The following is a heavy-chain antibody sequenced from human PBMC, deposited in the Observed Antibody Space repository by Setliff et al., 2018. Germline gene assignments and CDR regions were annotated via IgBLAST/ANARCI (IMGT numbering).Heavy chain of an antibody. V-gene: IGHV1-18*01. J-gene: IGHJ3*01. CDR2: ISSYNTDIT. CDR3: AISTLSICSGGSCPNVFDV. D-gene: IGHD2-15*01. CDR1: GYIFSSYG. Sequence: EAPVKVSCKASGYIFSSYGISWVRQAPGQGLQWMGWISSYNTDITNYAERFQGRITMTTDTSTSAAYMELRGLRSDDTAIYYCAISTLSICSGGSCPNVFDVWGPGTLVTVSS.